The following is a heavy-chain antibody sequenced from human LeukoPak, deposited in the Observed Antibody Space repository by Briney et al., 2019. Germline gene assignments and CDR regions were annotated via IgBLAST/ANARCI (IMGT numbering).Heavy chain of an antibody. Sequence: SETLSLTCTVSGGSVSSGDYYWTWIRQPPGKGLEWIGCFYNSGNTRYNPSLKSRVTISVDTSKNQVSLRLSSVTAADTALYYCARDFGDWGQGTLVTVSS. J-gene: IGHJ4*02. CDR2: FYNSGNT. CDR3: ARDFGD. CDR1: GGSVSSGDYY. V-gene: IGHV4-61*08. D-gene: IGHD3-10*01.